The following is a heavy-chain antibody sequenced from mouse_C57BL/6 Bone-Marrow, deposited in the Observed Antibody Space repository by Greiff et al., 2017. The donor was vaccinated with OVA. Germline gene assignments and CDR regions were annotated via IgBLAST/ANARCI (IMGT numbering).Heavy chain of an antibody. CDR2: IRNKANGYTT. CDR1: GFTFTDYY. D-gene: IGHD1-1*01. CDR3: ARYGSSYVDYFDY. Sequence: EVKLVESGGGLVQPGGSLSLSCAASGFTFTDYYMSWVRQPPGKALEWLGFIRNKANGYTTEYSASVKGRFTISRDNSQSILYLQMNALRAEDSATYYCARYGSSYVDYFDYWGQGTTLTVSS. J-gene: IGHJ2*01. V-gene: IGHV7-3*01.